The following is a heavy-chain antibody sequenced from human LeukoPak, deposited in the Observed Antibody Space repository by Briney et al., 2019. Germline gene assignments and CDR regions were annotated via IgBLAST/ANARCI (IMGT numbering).Heavy chain of an antibody. Sequence: PSETLSLTCTVSGGSISSYYWSWIRQPPGKELEWIGYIYYSGSTNYNPSLKSRVTISVDTSKNQMSLKLSSVTAADTAVYYCARQREWEMSFDYWGQGTLVTVSS. J-gene: IGHJ4*02. CDR1: GGSISSYY. CDR3: ARQREWEMSFDY. CDR2: IYYSGST. V-gene: IGHV4-59*08. D-gene: IGHD1-26*01.